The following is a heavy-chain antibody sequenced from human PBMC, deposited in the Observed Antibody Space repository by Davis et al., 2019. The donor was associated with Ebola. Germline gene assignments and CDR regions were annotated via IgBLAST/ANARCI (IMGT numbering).Heavy chain of an antibody. CDR3: ARDVQGYYDSSGYFDY. V-gene: IGHV5-51*01. J-gene: IGHJ4*02. Sequence: GESLKISCKGSGYSFTSYWIGWVRQTPGKGLEWMGIIHPGDSDTRYSPSFQGQVTISADKSISTAYLQWSSLKASDTAMYYCARDVQGYYDSSGYFDYWGQGTLVTVSS. CDR2: IHPGDSDT. CDR1: GYSFTSYW. D-gene: IGHD3-22*01.